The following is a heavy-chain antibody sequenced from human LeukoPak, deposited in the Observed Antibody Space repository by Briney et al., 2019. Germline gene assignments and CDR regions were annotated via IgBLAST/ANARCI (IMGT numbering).Heavy chain of an antibody. J-gene: IGHJ4*02. V-gene: IGHV3-30*18. CDR1: GFSFSTFG. CDR3: AKDNPVLEY. CDR2: ISKDESNK. Sequence: PGGSLRLSRAASGFSFSTFGMPWVRQTPGKGLEWVSHISKDESNKYYADSVKGRFTISRDTSKNTLFLQMNSLRVEDTAVYYCAKDNPVLEYWGQGTLVTVSS.